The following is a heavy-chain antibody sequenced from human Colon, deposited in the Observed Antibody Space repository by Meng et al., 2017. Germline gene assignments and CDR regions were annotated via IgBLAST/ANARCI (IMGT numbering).Heavy chain of an antibody. CDR2: MYYSGNT. CDR3: ARGDTLVLDY. V-gene: IGHV4-30-4*01. J-gene: IGHJ4*02. Sequence: QVQLQESGPGLVKPSQTLSLTCSVSGGSVSSHDFYWTWIRQPPGKGLEWIGYMYYSGNTYYNPSLKSRATISLDTSKNQFSLKLSFVTAADTAVYYCARGDTLVLDYWVQGALVTVSS. D-gene: IGHD3-16*01. CDR1: GGSVSSHDFY.